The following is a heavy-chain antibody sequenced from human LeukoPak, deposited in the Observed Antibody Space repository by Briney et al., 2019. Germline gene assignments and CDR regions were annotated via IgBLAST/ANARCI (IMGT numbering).Heavy chain of an antibody. V-gene: IGHV3-49*04. CDR3: ARDSPRRRRTDYMDV. J-gene: IGHJ6*03. CDR2: IRSKAYGATT. D-gene: IGHD1-1*01. Sequence: GGSLRLSCTASGFTFGDNAMSWVRQAPGKGLEWVGFIRSKAYGATTEYAASVKGRFTISRDDSKSIAYLQMNSLRAEDTAVYYCARDSPRRRRTDYMDVWGKGTTVTVSS. CDR1: GFTFGDNA.